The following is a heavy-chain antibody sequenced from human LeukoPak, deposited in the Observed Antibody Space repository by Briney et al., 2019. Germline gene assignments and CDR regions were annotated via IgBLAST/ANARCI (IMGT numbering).Heavy chain of an antibody. D-gene: IGHD2-8*01. J-gene: IGHJ4*02. CDR1: GFTFNRFY. CDR3: ARPLRGVFDY. Sequence: GGSLRLSCSASGFTFNRFYLHWVRQAPGKGLEFVSHISSNGATTYYADSVKGRFTISRDNSKNTLYLQMNSLRAEDTAVYYCARPLRGVFDYWGQGTLVTVSS. CDR2: ISSNGATT. V-gene: IGHV3-64*04.